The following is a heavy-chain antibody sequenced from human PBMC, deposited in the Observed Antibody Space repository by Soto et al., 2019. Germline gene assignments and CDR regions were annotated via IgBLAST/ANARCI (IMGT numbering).Heavy chain of an antibody. D-gene: IGHD3-3*01. CDR1: GTSISSSDYY. Sequence: PSETLSLTCTVSGTSISSSDYYWSWIRQPPGKGLEWIGEINHSGSTNYNPSLKSRVTISVDTSKNQFSLKLSSVTAADTAVYYCARGKIIGPWGQGTLVTVSS. CDR2: INHSGST. J-gene: IGHJ5*02. CDR3: ARGKIIGP. V-gene: IGHV4-34*01.